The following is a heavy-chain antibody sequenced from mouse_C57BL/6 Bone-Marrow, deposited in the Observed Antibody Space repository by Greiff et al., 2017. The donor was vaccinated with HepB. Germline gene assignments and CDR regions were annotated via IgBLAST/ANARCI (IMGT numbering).Heavy chain of an antibody. CDR3: TRYYYGSSAYFDY. Sequence: VQLQQSGTVLARPGASVKMSCKTSGHTFTSYWMHWVKQRPGQGLEWIGAIYPGNSDTSYNQKFKGKAKLTAVTSASTAYMELSSLTNEDSAVYYCTRYYYGSSAYFDYWGQGTTLTVSS. J-gene: IGHJ2*01. CDR2: IYPGNSDT. D-gene: IGHD1-1*01. V-gene: IGHV1-5*01. CDR1: GHTFTSYW.